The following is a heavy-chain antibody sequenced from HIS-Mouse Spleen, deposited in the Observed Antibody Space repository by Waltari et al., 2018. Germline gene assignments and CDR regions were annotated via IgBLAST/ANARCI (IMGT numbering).Heavy chain of an antibody. J-gene: IGHJ6*02. CDR2: IYPGDSDT. D-gene: IGHD6-6*01. CDR1: GYSFTSYW. CDR3: AREYSSSYYYYGMDV. V-gene: IGHV5-51*03. Sequence: QLVQSGAEVKQPRQSLTISCRGSGYSFTSYWTGGVARCPGKGLEWMGIIYPGDSDTRYSPSFQGQVTISADKSISTAYLQWSSLKASDTAMYYCAREYSSSYYYYGMDVWGQGTTVTVSS.